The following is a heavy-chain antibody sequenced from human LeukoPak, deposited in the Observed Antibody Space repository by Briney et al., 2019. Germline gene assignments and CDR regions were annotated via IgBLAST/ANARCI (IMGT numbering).Heavy chain of an antibody. CDR2: IYPSRSA. CDR1: GGSISSYY. CDR3: ARDYNDYGEIRFDY. Sequence: SGTLSLTCTVSGGSISSYYWSWIRQPAGKGLEWIGRIYPSRSANYNPPLKSRVTMSVDTSKNQFSLKLSSVTAADTAVYYCARDYNDYGEIRFDYWGQGTLVTVSS. J-gene: IGHJ4*02. V-gene: IGHV4-4*07. D-gene: IGHD4-17*01.